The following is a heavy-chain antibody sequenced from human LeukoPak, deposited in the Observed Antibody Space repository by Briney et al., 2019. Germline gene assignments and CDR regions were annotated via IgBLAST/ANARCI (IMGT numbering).Heavy chain of an antibody. CDR2: IKQDGSEK. J-gene: IGHJ4*02. D-gene: IGHD6-13*01. CDR1: GFXFSSYW. CDR3: ARDGGVAAAGTEH. Sequence: GGSLRLSCAASGFXFSSYWISWVRQAPGKGLEWVANIKQDGSEKYYVDSVKGRFTISRDNAKNSLYLQMNSLRAEDTAVYYCARDGGVAAAGTEHWGQGTLVTVSS. V-gene: IGHV3-7*05.